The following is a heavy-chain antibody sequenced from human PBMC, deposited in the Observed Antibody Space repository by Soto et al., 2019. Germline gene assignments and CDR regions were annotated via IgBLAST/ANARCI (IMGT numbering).Heavy chain of an antibody. Sequence: EVQLLESGGGLVQPGGSLRLSCVASGFISSDYVMSWVRQAPGKGLEWVSAIGGGGAGTSYSDSVKGRFTIFRDNTKNLLYLQMNSLRAEDTAVYYCARSGDNYNRLDYWGQGTPVTVSS. CDR3: ARSGDNYNRLDY. CDR2: IGGGGAGT. CDR1: GFISSDYV. J-gene: IGHJ4*02. V-gene: IGHV3-23*01. D-gene: IGHD1-1*01.